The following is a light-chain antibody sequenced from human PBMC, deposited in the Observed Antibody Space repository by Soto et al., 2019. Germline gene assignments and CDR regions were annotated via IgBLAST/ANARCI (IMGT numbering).Light chain of an antibody. Sequence: NFMLTQPHSVSESPGKTLTISCTGSSGSIASHYVQWYQQRPGSAPTTVIYENNQRPSGVPGRFSASIDSSSNSASLTISGLKTEDEADYYCQSYDSNNQVFGGGTKLTVL. J-gene: IGLJ3*02. CDR2: ENN. CDR3: QSYDSNNQV. CDR1: SGSIASHY. V-gene: IGLV6-57*02.